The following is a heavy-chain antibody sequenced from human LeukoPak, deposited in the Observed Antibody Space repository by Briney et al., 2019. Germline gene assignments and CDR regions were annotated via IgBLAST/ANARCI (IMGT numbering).Heavy chain of an antibody. Sequence: ASVKVSCKASGGTFSNYAISWVRQAPGQGLEWMGGIIPVFGSANYAQKFQGRVTITADESTSTAYMELSSLRSEDTAVYYCARGIMLRGTLDYWGQGTLVTVSS. CDR3: ARGIMLRGTLDY. J-gene: IGHJ4*02. D-gene: IGHD3-10*01. V-gene: IGHV1-69*13. CDR1: GGTFSNYA. CDR2: IIPVFGSA.